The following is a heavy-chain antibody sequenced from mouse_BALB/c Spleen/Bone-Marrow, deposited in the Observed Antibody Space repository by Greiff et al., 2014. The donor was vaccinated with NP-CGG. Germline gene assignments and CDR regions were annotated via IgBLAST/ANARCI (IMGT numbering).Heavy chain of an antibody. J-gene: IGHJ4*01. V-gene: IGHV14-3*02. CDR1: GFNIKDTF. CDR2: IDPANGIT. CDR3: ASSGNYEGGAMDY. D-gene: IGHD2-1*01. Sequence: VQLQQPGAELVKPGASVKLSCTASGFNIKDTFMHWMKQRPEQGLEWNGRIDPANGITKYDPKFQGKATITTDTSSNTAYLQLSCLTSEDTAVYYCASSGNYEGGAMDYWGQGTSVTVSS.